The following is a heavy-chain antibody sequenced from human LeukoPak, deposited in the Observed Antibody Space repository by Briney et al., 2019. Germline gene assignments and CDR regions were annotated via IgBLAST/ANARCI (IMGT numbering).Heavy chain of an antibody. V-gene: IGHV3-74*01. Sequence: GGSLRLSCAASGFTFSSYWMYWVRQAPGKGLVWVSRINSDGSSTSYADSVKGRFTISRDNAKNTLYLQMNSLRAEDTAVYYCARHFKSEYYDSSVFFDYWGQGTLVTVSS. CDR2: INSDGSST. CDR3: ARHFKSEYYDSSVFFDY. D-gene: IGHD3-22*01. J-gene: IGHJ4*02. CDR1: GFTFSSYW.